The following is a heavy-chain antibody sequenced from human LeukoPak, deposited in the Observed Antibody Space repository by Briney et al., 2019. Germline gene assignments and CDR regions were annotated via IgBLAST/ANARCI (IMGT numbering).Heavy chain of an antibody. D-gene: IGHD6-13*01. CDR2: ISGSGGST. J-gene: IGHJ5*02. V-gene: IGHV3-23*01. CDR1: GFTFSSYA. CDR3: AKWPKTLAAAGTWWFDP. Sequence: GGSLRLSCAASGFTFSSYAMSWVRQAPGKGLEWVSAISGSGGSTYYADSVKGRFTISRDNSKNTLYLQMNSLRAEDTAVYYCAKWPKTLAAAGTWWFDPWGQGTLVTVSP.